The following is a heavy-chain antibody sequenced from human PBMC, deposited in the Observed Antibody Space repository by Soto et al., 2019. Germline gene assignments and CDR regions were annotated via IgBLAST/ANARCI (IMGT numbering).Heavy chain of an antibody. V-gene: IGHV1-3*01. Sequence: ASVKVSCKASGYTFTSYAMHWVRQAPGQRLEWMGWINAGNGNTKYSQKFQGRVTITRDTSASTAYMELSSLRSEDTAVYYCARDPYSSGWGGRAFDISARRTTVPVSS. J-gene: IGHJ3*02. CDR3: ARDPYSSGWGGRAFDI. CDR1: GYTFTSYA. CDR2: INAGNGNT. D-gene: IGHD6-19*01.